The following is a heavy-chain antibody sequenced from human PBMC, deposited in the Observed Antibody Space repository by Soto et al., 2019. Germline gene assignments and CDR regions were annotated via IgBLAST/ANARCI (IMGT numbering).Heavy chain of an antibody. D-gene: IGHD3-10*01. V-gene: IGHV5-10-1*01. CDR2: IDPSDSYT. J-gene: IGHJ5*02. Sequence: PGESLKISCKGSGYSFTSYWSSWVRQMPGKGLEWMGRIDPSDSYTNYSPSFQGHVTISSDKSISTAYLQWSSLQASDTAIYYCASNSGRVVGEVIINPTNTCSAPRGKRPRVPVSS. CDR3: ASNSGRVVGEVIINPTNTCSAP. CDR1: GYSFTSYW.